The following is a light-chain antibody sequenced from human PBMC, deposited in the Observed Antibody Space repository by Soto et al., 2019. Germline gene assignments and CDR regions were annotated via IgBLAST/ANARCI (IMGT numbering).Light chain of an antibody. V-gene: IGKV1-39*01. CDR3: QQTYITPPWT. J-gene: IGKJ1*01. Sequence: DIQMTQSPSSLSASVGDRVTITCRASQSISRFLDWYQQKSGKPPQLLIYAASSLQSGVPSRFRGSGSGTDFTLTISSLQPEDFATYYCQQTYITPPWTFGQRSKVEIK. CDR1: QSISRF. CDR2: AAS.